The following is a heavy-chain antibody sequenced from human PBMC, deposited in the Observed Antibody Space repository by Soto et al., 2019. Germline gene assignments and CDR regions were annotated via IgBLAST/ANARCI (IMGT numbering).Heavy chain of an antibody. CDR3: ARADPDASVGY. V-gene: IGHV4-59*11. CDR1: GSSISSHY. Sequence: SETLSIACTVSGSSISSHYWTWLRQSPGKGLEWIGYISYSGSTYYNPSHRSRVTISADTSRNQFSLKLSAVISADTAVYYCARADPDASVGYWGQGTLVTVSS. J-gene: IGHJ4*02. D-gene: IGHD3-16*01. CDR2: ISYSGST.